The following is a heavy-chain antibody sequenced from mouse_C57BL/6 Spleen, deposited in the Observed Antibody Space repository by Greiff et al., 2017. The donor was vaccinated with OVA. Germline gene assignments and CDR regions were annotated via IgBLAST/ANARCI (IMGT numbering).Heavy chain of an antibody. CDR1: GYTFTSYW. Sequence: QVQLQQPGAELVRPGSSVKLSCKASGYTFTSYWMHWVKQRPIQGLEWIGNIDPSDSETHYNQKFKDKATLTVDKSSSAAYMQLSSLTSEDSAVYDCSSMTTVDYYAMDYWGQGTSVTVSS. CDR2: IDPSDSET. J-gene: IGHJ4*01. D-gene: IGHD1-1*01. CDR3: SSMTTVDYYAMDY. V-gene: IGHV1-52*01.